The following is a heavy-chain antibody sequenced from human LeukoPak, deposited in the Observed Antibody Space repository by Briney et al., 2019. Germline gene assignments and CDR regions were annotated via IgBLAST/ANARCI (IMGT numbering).Heavy chain of an antibody. CDR1: GFTFINSV. Sequence: PGGSLRHSCAASGFTFINSVMNWARQVPGKGLEWVSSIDYDSSHIYYAASVRGRFTISRDNARNSVYLQMNSLRVEDTAVYYCARDPLRYLRVDHYDYSGERTLVAVSS. CDR3: ARDPLRYLRVDHYDY. D-gene: IGHD3-9*01. V-gene: IGHV3-21*01. J-gene: IGHJ4*02. CDR2: IDYDSSHI.